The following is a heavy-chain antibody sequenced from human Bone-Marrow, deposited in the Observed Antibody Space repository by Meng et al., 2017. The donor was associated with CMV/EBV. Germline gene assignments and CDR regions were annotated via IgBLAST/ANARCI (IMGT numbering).Heavy chain of an antibody. Sequence: ASVKVSCKASGYTFSTYYIHWVRQAPGQGLEWMGIINPTGDITNYAQKFQGRITMTRDTSTSTVYMELSRLRSEDTAVYYYARDHAKERSGPPGVNWFNHWGQGTLVTVSS. CDR3: ARDHAKERSGPPGVNWFNH. CDR1: GYTFSTYY. CDR2: INPTGDIT. D-gene: IGHD3-3*01. J-gene: IGHJ5*02. V-gene: IGHV1-46*01.